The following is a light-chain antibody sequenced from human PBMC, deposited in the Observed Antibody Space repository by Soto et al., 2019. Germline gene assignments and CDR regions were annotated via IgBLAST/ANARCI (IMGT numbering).Light chain of an antibody. CDR3: SSYTTSTTYV. CDR1: SSDVGAYNH. CDR2: DVN. Sequence: QSALTQPASVSGSPGQSITISCTGTSSDVGAYNHVSWFQQHPGKAPKLMIYDVNNRPSGASNRFSGSKSGNTASLTISGLQAEDEGDYYCSSYTTSTTYVFGTGTKVT. J-gene: IGLJ1*01. V-gene: IGLV2-14*01.